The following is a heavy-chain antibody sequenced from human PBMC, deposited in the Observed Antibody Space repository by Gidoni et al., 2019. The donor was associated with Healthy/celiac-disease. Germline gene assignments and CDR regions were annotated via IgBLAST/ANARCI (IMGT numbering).Heavy chain of an antibody. J-gene: IGHJ4*02. V-gene: IGHV3-43*02. CDR2: ISGDGGST. Sequence: EVQLVESGGGVVQPGGSLRLSCAASGFTFDDYAMHWVRQAPGKGLEWVSLISGDGGSTYYADSVKGRFTISRDNSKNSLYLQMNSLRTEDTALYYCAKDYATIRGSSWYGYWGQGTLVTVSS. D-gene: IGHD6-13*01. CDR1: GFTFDDYA. CDR3: AKDYATIRGSSWYGY.